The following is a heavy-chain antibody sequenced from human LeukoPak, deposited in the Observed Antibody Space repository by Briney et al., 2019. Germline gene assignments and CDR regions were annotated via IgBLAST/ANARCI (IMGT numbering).Heavy chain of an antibody. D-gene: IGHD3-22*01. V-gene: IGHV1-2*02. J-gene: IGHJ6*03. CDR1: GYTFTDYY. CDR3: ARGGFLRPSYYYFYMDV. Sequence: ASVKVSCKASGYTFTDYYMHWVRQAPGQGLEWMGWVNPNSGDTNYTQKFQGRVSMTRDTSISTAYMELSRLRSDDTAVYFCARGGFLRPSYYYFYMDVWGKGTTVTVSS. CDR2: VNPNSGDT.